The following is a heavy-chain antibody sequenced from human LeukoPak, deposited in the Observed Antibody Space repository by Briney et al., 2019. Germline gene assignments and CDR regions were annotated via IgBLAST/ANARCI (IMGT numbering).Heavy chain of an antibody. Sequence: GGSLRLSCAASGFTFSSYAMSWVRQAPGKGLEWVSSISGSGGSTYYADSVKGRFTISRDNAKNSLYLQMNSLRAEDTAVYYCARRYCSSTSCTFDYWGQGTLVTVSS. D-gene: IGHD2-2*01. J-gene: IGHJ4*02. CDR3: ARRYCSSTSCTFDY. V-gene: IGHV3-23*01. CDR2: ISGSGGST. CDR1: GFTFSSYA.